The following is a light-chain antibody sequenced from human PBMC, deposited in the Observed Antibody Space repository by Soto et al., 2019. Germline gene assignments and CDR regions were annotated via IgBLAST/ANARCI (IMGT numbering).Light chain of an antibody. J-gene: IGKJ1*01. Sequence: DIQMTQSPSTLSASVGDRVTITCRASQSISVWLAWYQQKAGKAPNLLIYKASRLESGVPSRFSGSGSGTEFTLTISSLQPEDFATYYCLQHNSYPQTFGQGTKVDI. V-gene: IGKV1-5*03. CDR2: KAS. CDR3: LQHNSYPQT. CDR1: QSISVW.